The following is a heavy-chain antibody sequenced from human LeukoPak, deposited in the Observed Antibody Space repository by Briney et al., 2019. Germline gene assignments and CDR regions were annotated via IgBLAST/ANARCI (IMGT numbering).Heavy chain of an antibody. CDR1: SYTFTNYA. Sequence: GASVKVSCKASSYTFTNYAFTWVRQAPGQGLEWMGWISAYNGNTNYAQKLQGRVTMTTDTSTSTAYMELRSLRSDDTAVYYCARDWGVSARPGYMDVWGKGTTVTVS. J-gene: IGHJ6*03. CDR3: ARDWGVSARPGYMDV. D-gene: IGHD6-6*01. CDR2: ISAYNGNT. V-gene: IGHV1-18*01.